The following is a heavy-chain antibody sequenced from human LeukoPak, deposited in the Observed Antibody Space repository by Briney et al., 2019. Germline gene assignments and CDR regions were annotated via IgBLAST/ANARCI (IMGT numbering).Heavy chain of an antibody. CDR3: ASTDSMAVTHSLDD. CDR1: GFTFNRYA. D-gene: IGHD6-19*01. CDR2: IAYDATNI. Sequence: GGSLRLSCAASGFTFNRYAMSWVRQGPGKGLEWVAVIAYDATNIYYAVYAKGRFTISRVNSKATLFLQMKSLRPEDTAVYYCASTDSMAVTHSLDDWGQGTLVTVSA. V-gene: IGHV3-30-3*01. J-gene: IGHJ4*02.